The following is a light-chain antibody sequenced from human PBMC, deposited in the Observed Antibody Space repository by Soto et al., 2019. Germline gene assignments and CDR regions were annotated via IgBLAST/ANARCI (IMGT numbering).Light chain of an antibody. Sequence: QSVLTQPASVSGSPGQSITIPCSGTSSDIGSYDHVAWYQQFPGKSPKLIIYAVSDRPSGVSDRFSGSKSGISASLTISGLQTEDEADYYCISYTDRQSYLFGTGTKVT. CDR3: ISYTDRQSYL. CDR2: AVS. J-gene: IGLJ1*01. V-gene: IGLV2-14*03. CDR1: SSDIGSYDH.